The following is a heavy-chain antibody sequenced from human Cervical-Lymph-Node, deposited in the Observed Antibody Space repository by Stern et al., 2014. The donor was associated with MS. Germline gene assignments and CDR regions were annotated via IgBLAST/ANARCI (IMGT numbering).Heavy chain of an antibody. J-gene: IGHJ4*02. V-gene: IGHV4-39*01. CDR3: ARHASRDTIFGVVYFDY. D-gene: IGHD3-3*01. Sequence: QVQLVESGPGLVKPSETLSLTCTVSGGSISSSSYYWGWIRQPPGKGLEWIGSIYYSGSTYYNPSLKSRVTISVATHKNQCSPKLISVTAADTAVYYCARHASRDTIFGVVYFDYWGQGTLVTVSS. CDR2: IYYSGST. CDR1: GGSISSSSYY.